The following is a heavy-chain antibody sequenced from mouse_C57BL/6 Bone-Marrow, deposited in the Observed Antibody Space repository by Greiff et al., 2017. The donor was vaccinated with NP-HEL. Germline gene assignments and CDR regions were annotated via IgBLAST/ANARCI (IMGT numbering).Heavy chain of an antibody. CDR1: GYTFTTYP. D-gene: IGHD2-1*01. J-gene: IGHJ2*01. V-gene: IGHV1-47*01. CDR3: ARGGNYWYSLDY. CDR2: FHPYNDDT. Sequence: QVQLQQSGAELVKPGASVKMSCKASGYTFTTYPIEWVKQNHGKSLEWIGNFHPYNDDTEYNEKFKNKATLTVEKPSSTVYLELSRLTSDDSSFYYCARGGNYWYSLDYWGQGTTLTVSS.